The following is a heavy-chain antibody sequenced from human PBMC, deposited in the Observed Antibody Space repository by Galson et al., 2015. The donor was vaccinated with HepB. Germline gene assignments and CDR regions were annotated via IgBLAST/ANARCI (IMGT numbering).Heavy chain of an antibody. V-gene: IGHV1-69*04. D-gene: IGHD1-26*01. CDR3: ARDGEWELLSFDY. CDR1: GGTFSSYA. Sequence: SVKVSCKASGGTFSSYAISWVRQAPGQGLEWMGRIIPILGIANYAQKFQGRVTITADKSTSTAYMELSSLRSEDTAVYYCARDGEWELLSFDYWGQGTLVTVSS. CDR2: IIPILGIA. J-gene: IGHJ4*02.